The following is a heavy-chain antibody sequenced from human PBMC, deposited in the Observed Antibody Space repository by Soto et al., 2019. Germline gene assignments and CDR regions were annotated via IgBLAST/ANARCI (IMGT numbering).Heavy chain of an antibody. J-gene: IGHJ4*02. CDR3: ARGANFDYGDLFDY. V-gene: IGHV3-13*01. Sequence: GGSLRLSCAASGFTFSSYDMHWVRQATGKGLEWVSAIGTAGDTYYPGSVKSRFTISRENAKNSLYLQMNSLRAGDTAVYYCARGANFDYGDLFDYWGQGTLVTVSS. CDR1: GFTFSSYD. D-gene: IGHD4-17*01. CDR2: IGTAGDT.